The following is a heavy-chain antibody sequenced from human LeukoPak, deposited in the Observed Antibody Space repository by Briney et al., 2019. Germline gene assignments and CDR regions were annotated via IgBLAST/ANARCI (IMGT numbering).Heavy chain of an antibody. CDR3: ERGRYYDSSGYPSGY. Sequence: SETLSLTCIVSGGAISSHSWSWIRQPPGKGLEWIGYIYYSGSTNYNPSLKSRVTISVDTSKNQFSLKLSSETAADTAVYYCERGRYYDSSGYPSGYWGQGTLVTVSS. V-gene: IGHV4-59*08. CDR2: IYYSGST. J-gene: IGHJ4*02. CDR1: GGAISSHS. D-gene: IGHD3-22*01.